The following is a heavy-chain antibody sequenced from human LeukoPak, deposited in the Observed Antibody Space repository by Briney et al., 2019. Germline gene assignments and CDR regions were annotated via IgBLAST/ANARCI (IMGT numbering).Heavy chain of an antibody. D-gene: IGHD2/OR15-2a*01. Sequence: PSETLSLTCTVSGVSISSSTYYWGWIRQPPGKGLEWIGSIYYTGSTYYNPSLKSRVTISIDTSKNQFSLKLTPVTAADTAVYYCTRDGGTYFFDIWGQGTMVTVSS. V-gene: IGHV4-39*07. CDR3: TRDGGTYFFDI. J-gene: IGHJ3*02. CDR2: IYYTGST. CDR1: GVSISSSTYY.